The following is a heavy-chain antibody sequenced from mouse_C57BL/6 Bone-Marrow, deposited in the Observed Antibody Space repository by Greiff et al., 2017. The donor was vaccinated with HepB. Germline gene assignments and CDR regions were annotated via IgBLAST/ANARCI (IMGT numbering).Heavy chain of an antibody. CDR2: IYPRSGNT. V-gene: IGHV1-81*01. CDR1: GYTFTSYG. D-gene: IGHD2-4*01. J-gene: IGHJ3*01. CDR3: ARGLRRWFAY. Sequence: QVQLQQSGAELARPGASVKLSCKASGYTFTSYGISWVKQSTGQGLEWIGEIYPRSGNTYYNEKFKGKATLTADKSSSTAYMELRSLTSEDSAVYFCARGLRRWFAYWGQGTLVTVSA.